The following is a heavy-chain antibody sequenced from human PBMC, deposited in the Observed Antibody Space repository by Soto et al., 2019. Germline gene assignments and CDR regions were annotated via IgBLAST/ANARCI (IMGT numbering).Heavy chain of an antibody. CDR2: VYYSGST. CDR3: ASRAGVNNWTKRRRDYFAY. J-gene: IGHJ4*02. D-gene: IGHD1-20*01. Sequence: SETLSLTCIASGGSISSSSFYWGWIRQPPGKGLEWIGSVYYSGSTYYNPSLKSRVTISVDTSKNQFSLKLTSVTAADTAVYYCASRAGVNNWTKRRRDYFAYWGQGTLVTVSS. CDR1: GGSISSSSFY. V-gene: IGHV4-39*01.